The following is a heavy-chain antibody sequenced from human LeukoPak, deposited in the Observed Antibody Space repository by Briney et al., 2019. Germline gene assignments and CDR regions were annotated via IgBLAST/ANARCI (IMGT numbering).Heavy chain of an antibody. D-gene: IGHD3-16*01. CDR1: GFTVSSNY. V-gene: IGHV3-53*04. CDR2: IYSGGST. J-gene: IGHJ3*02. CDR3: AREVGGSAFDI. Sequence: PGGSLRLSCAASGFTVSSNYMSWVRQAPGKGLEWVSIIYSGGSTYYADSVKGRFTISRHNSKNTLYLQMNSLRAEDTAVYYCAREVGGSAFDIWGQGTMFTVSS.